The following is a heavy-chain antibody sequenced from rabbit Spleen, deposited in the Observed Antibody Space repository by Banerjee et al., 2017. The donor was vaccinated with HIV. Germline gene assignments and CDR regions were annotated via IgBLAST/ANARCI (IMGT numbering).Heavy chain of an antibody. D-gene: IGHD3-1*01. CDR3: ARDGDDAGYDFNL. V-gene: IGHV1S40*01. Sequence: QSLEESGGDLVKPGASLTLTCKASGFSFSDRDVMCWVRQAPGKGLEWIACINAATAKPVYATWAKGRFTISKTSSTTVTLQMTSLTAADTATYFCARDGDDAGYDFNLWGQGTLVTVS. CDR1: GFSFSDRDV. CDR2: INAATAKP. J-gene: IGHJ4*01.